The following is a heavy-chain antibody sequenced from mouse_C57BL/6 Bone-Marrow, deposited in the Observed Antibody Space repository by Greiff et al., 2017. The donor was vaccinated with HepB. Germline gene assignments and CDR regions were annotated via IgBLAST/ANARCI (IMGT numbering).Heavy chain of an antibody. CDR1: GYTFTDYE. D-gene: IGHD1-1*01. J-gene: IGHJ3*01. CDR2: IDPETGGT. V-gene: IGHV1-15*01. CDR3: TRPMRYSAWFAY. Sequence: VKLQESGAELVRPGASVTLSCKASGYTFTDYEMHWVKQTPVHGLEWIGAIDPETGGTAYNQKFKGKAILTADKSSSTAYMELRSLTSEDSAVYYCTRPMRYSAWFAYWGQGTLVTVSA.